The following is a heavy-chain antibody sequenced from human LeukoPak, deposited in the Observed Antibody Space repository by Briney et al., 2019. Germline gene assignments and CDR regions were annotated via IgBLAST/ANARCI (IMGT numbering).Heavy chain of an antibody. CDR1: GGSISSYY. CDR2: IYYSGST. Sequence: PSETLSLACTVSGGSISSYYWSWIRQPPGKELEWIGYIYYSGSTNYNPSLKSRVTISVDTSKNQFSLKLSSVTAADTAVYYCSRLSSGWQDYGLDVWGQGTTVTVSS. J-gene: IGHJ6*02. CDR3: SRLSSGWQDYGLDV. D-gene: IGHD6-19*01. V-gene: IGHV4-59*08.